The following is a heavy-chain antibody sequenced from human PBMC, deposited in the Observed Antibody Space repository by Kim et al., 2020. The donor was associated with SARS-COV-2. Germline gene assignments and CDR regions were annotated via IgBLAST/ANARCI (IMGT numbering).Heavy chain of an antibody. V-gene: IGHV3-23*01. CDR2: ISGSGGTT. Sequence: GGSLRLSCAASGFTFSPYAMNWVRQAPGKGLEWVSAISGSGGTTYYADSVKGRFTISRDNSKNTLKLQMNSLRAEDKGIYYCAKTLVVTASRHYYYYYGMDVWSQGATITVSS. D-gene: IGHD2-21*02. J-gene: IGHJ6*02. CDR1: GFTFSPYA. CDR3: AKTLVVTASRHYYYYYGMDV.